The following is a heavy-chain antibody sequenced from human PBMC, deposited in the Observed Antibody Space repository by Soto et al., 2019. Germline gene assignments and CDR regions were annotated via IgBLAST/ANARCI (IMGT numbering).Heavy chain of an antibody. CDR3: ARHRYSYGVYYFDY. CDR2: IYYCCSI. V-gene: IGHV4-59*08. J-gene: IGHJ4*02. Sequence: SETLSLTCIVSGGSISNYYWSWIRQPPGKGLEWIGYIYYCCSINYNPSLTSRVTISVDTSKNQFSLKLSSVTAADTSVYYCARHRYSYGVYYFDYWGQGTLVTVSS. D-gene: IGHD5-18*01. CDR1: GGSISNYY.